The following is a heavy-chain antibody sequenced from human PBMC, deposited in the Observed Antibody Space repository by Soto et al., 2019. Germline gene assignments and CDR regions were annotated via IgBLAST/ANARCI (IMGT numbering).Heavy chain of an antibody. D-gene: IGHD5-12*01. Sequence: QVQLVQSGAEVKKPGSSVKVSCKASGGTFSTYDICWVRQAPGQGLEWMGGIIPLFGTANYAQKGQGRATIIADETTRTAYMELRRLRSEATAVYYCAINEGTDGYKFAYWGQGTLVTVSS. CDR2: IIPLFGTA. V-gene: IGHV1-69*01. CDR1: GGTFSTYD. CDR3: AINEGTDGYKFAY. J-gene: IGHJ4*02.